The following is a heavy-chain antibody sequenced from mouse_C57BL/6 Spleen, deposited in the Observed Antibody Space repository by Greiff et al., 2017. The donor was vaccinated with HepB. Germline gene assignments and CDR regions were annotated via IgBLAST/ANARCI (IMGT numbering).Heavy chain of an antibody. V-gene: IGHV2-2*01. Sequence: VQVVESGPGLVQPSQSLSITCTVSGFSLTSYGVHWVRQSPGKGLEWLGVIWSGGSTDYNAAFISRLSISKDNSKSQVFFKMNSLQADDTAIYYCARNSAITGPVRAAGFAYWGQGTLVTVSA. CDR1: GFSLTSYG. CDR3: ARNSAITGPVRAAGFAY. J-gene: IGHJ3*01. CDR2: IWSGGST. D-gene: IGHD1-2*01.